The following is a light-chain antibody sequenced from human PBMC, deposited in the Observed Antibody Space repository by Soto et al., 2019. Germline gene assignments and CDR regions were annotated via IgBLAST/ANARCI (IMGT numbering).Light chain of an antibody. Sequence: AIRMTHSLLPPSPSTQDKDTLTCPAGQGISGSYLAWFQQKPGRAPKLLMYAASTMQSGVPARFSGSGSGTDFTLTISCLQSDDFAMYYCQQYFSYPRTFGQGTKVDIK. CDR3: QQYFSYPRT. J-gene: IGKJ1*01. CDR1: QGISGSY. CDR2: AAS. V-gene: IGKV1-8*01.